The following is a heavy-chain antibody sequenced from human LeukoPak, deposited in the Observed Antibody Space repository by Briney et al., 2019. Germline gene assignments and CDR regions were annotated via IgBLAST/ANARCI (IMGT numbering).Heavy chain of an antibody. Sequence: SETLSLTCTVSGASFNSDDQYWNWIRQPPGKGLEWIGEINHSGSTNYNPSLKSRVTISVDTSKNQFSLKLSSVTAADTAVYYCARGARRGYCSSTSCPLGRHWFDPWGQGTLVTVSS. J-gene: IGHJ5*02. V-gene: IGHV4-34*01. CDR3: ARGARRGYCSSTSCPLGRHWFDP. CDR2: INHSGST. CDR1: GASFNSDDQY. D-gene: IGHD2-2*01.